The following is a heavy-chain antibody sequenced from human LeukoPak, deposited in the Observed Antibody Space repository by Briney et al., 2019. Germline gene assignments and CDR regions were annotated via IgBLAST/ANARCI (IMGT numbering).Heavy chain of an antibody. CDR2: ISSSSSYI. CDR3: AREPTTYKWFGELRGNNWFDP. V-gene: IGHV3-21*01. J-gene: IGHJ5*02. D-gene: IGHD3-10*01. CDR1: GFTFNTYN. Sequence: GGSLRLSCAASGFTFNTYNMNWVRQAPGKGLEWVSSISSSSSYIYYADSVKGRFTISRDNAKNTLYLQMNSLRAEDTAVYYCAREPTTYKWFGELRGNNWFDPWGQGTLVTVSS.